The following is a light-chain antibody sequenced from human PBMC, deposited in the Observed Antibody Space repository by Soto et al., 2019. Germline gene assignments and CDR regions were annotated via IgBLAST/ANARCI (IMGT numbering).Light chain of an antibody. V-gene: IGLV2-14*01. CDR1: SSDVGGYNY. CDR3: SSYTSSSTVV. Sequence: QSALTQPASVSGSPGQTVTISCTGTSSDVGGYNYVSWYQQHPGKAPKLMIYDVSNRPSGVSNRFSGSKSGNTASLTISGLQAEDDSPYSCSSYTSSSTVVFGGGTKLTVL. J-gene: IGLJ2*01. CDR2: DVS.